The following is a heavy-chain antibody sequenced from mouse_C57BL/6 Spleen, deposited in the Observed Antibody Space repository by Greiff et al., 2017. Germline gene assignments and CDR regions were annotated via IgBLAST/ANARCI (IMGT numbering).Heavy chain of an antibody. D-gene: IGHD4-1*01. Sequence: QVQLQQSGAELVRPGASVKLSCKASGYTFTDYYINWVKQRPGQGLEWIARIYPGSGNTYYNEKFKGKATLTAEKSSSTAYMQLSSLTSEDSAVYFCATLTGTYYAMDYWDQGTSVTVSS. J-gene: IGHJ4*01. CDR2: IYPGSGNT. CDR1: GYTFTDYY. CDR3: ATLTGTYYAMDY. V-gene: IGHV1-76*01.